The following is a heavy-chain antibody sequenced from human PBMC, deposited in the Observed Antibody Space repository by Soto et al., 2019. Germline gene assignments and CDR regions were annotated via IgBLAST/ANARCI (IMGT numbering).Heavy chain of an antibody. Sequence: GGSLRLSCAASGFTFSSYSMNWVRQAPGKGLEWVSSISSSSSYIYYADSVKGRFTISRDNAKNSLYLQMNSLRAEDTAVYYCAREQVGSSSWDGGGLDYWGQGTLVTVSS. CDR2: ISSSSSYI. J-gene: IGHJ4*02. CDR3: AREQVGSSSWDGGGLDY. V-gene: IGHV3-21*01. CDR1: GFTFSSYS. D-gene: IGHD6-13*01.